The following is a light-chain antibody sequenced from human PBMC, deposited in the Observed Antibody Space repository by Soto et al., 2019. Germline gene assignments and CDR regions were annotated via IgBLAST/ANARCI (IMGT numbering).Light chain of an antibody. V-gene: IGKV3-20*01. J-gene: IGKJ1*01. CDR1: QSVSNNY. Sequence: EIVLTQSPGPLSLSPGERATLSCRASQSVSNNYLAWYQQQPGQAPRLLIYGASNRATGIPDRFSGSGSGTVFTLTISRLEPEDFAVYYCQQYGSSGTLGQGTKVDIK. CDR3: QQYGSSGT. CDR2: GAS.